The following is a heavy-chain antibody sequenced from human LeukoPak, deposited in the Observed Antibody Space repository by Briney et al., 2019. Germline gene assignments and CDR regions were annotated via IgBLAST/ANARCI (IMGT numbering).Heavy chain of an antibody. V-gene: IGHV4-39*07. J-gene: IGHJ4*02. CDR2: ISYSGST. CDR3: ARDLREFARRFDY. Sequence: KPSETLSLTCTVSGGSISSSSYYWGWIRQPPGKGLDWIGSISYSGSTYYNPSLKSRVTISVDTSKNQFSLKLSSVTAADTAVYYCARDLREFARRFDYWGQGTLVTVST. D-gene: IGHD3-10*01. CDR1: GGSISSSSYY.